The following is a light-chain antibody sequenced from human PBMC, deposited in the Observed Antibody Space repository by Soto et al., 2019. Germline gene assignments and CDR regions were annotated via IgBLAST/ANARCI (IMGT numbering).Light chain of an antibody. CDR1: QSLVYSDGNTY. V-gene: IGKV2-30*01. J-gene: IGKJ5*01. CDR3: MQGTHWAFP. CDR2: NVS. Sequence: DVVMTQSPLSLPVTLGQPASISCRSSQSLVYSDGNTYLNWFQQRPGQSPRRLIYNVSNRDSGVPDRCSGSGSGTDFTLKISRVEAEDVGIYYCMQGTHWAFPFCHGTRLEI.